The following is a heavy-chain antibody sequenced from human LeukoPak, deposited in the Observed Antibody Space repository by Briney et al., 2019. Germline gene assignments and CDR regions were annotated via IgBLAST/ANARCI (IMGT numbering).Heavy chain of an antibody. CDR3: ARIGGYYLDY. CDR1: GFTFSSYW. CDR2: IKQDGSEK. Sequence: PGGSLRLSFAASGFTFSSYWMSWVRPAQGKGLEWVANIKQDGSEKYYVDSVKGRFTISRDNAKNSLYLQMNSLRAEDTAVYYCARIGGYYLDYWGQGTLVTVSS. V-gene: IGHV3-7*01. D-gene: IGHD4-23*01. J-gene: IGHJ4*02.